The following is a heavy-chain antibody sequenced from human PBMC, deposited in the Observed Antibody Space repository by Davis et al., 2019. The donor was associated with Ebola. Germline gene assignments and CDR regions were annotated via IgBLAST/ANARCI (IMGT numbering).Heavy chain of an antibody. J-gene: IGHJ6*02. D-gene: IGHD3-3*01. V-gene: IGHV3-30-3*01. CDR2: ISYDGSNK. CDR1: GFTFSNYA. CDR3: AKDLSHYDFWSGYYHYYYYGMDV. Sequence: GGSLRLSCAASGFTFSNYAMHWVRQAPGKGLEWVAVISYDGSNKYYADSVKGRFTISRDNSKNTLYLQMNSLRAEDTAVYYCAKDLSHYDFWSGYYHYYYYGMDVWGQGTTVTVSS.